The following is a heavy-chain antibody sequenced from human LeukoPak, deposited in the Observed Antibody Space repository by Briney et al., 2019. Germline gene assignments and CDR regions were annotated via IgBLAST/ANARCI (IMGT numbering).Heavy chain of an antibody. CDR2: INHSGST. J-gene: IGHJ3*02. Sequence: SETLSLTCTVSGGSIRSHYWSWIRQPPGKGLEWIGEINHSGSTNYNPSLKSRVTISVDTSKNQFSLKLSSVTAADTAVYYCARVVYRAFDIWGQGTMVTVSS. D-gene: IGHD1-14*01. CDR3: ARVVYRAFDI. CDR1: GGSIRSHY. V-gene: IGHV4-34*01.